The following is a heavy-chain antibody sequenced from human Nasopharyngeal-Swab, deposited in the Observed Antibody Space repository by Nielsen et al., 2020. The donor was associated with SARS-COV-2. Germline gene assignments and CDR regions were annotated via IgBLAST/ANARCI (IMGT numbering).Heavy chain of an antibody. D-gene: IGHD6-13*01. J-gene: IGHJ5*02. CDR1: GASISTGRYS. CDR3: ARWSSWYNWLDP. CDR2: IYYSGTT. V-gene: IGHV4-39*01. Sequence: SETLSLTCAVSGASISTGRYSWDWIRQPPGKGLEWIGSIYYSGTTYYNPSLKSRVTISVDTSKNQFSLKLNSATAADTAVYYCARWSSWYNWLDPGGQGTQVIVSS.